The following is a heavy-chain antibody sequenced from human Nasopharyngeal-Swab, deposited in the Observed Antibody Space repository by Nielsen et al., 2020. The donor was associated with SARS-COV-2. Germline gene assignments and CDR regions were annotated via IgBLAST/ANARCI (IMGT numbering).Heavy chain of an antibody. CDR3: AREGGEDEGGREEGRDI. CDR2: ISSSTTYI. D-gene: IGHD3-16*01. J-gene: IGHJ6*02. Sequence: VRQAPGKGLEWVSSISSSTTYIYYADSVKGRFTISRDNAKNSLYLQMNSLRAEDTAVYYCAREGGEDEGGREEGRDIWDQGTTVTVSS. V-gene: IGHV3-21*01.